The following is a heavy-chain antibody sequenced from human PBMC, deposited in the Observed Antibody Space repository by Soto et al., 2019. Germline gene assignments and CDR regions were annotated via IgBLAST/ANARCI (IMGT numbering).Heavy chain of an antibody. J-gene: IGHJ6*02. CDR3: ATSSPLRDGQLEDYYGMDV. V-gene: IGHV1-24*01. CDR1: GYTLTELS. D-gene: IGHD3-3*01. Sequence: ASVKVSCKVSGYTLTELSMHWVRQAPGKGXEWMGGFDPEDGETIYAQKFQGRVTMTEDTSTDTAYMELSSLRSEDTAVYHCATSSPLRDGQLEDYYGMDVWGQGTTVTVSS. CDR2: FDPEDGET.